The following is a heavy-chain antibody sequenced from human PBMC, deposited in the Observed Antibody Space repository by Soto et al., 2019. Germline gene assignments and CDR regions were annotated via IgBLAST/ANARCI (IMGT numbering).Heavy chain of an antibody. J-gene: IGHJ3*02. Sequence: SETLSLTCAVSGGYISGGYYSWSWIRQPPGKGLEWIGFIYNSGSTYYNSSLKSRVTISVDRSKNHFFLNLTSVTAADTAVYYCARSYIVVVPAAVGGDDAFDIWGQGTMVTVSS. CDR1: GGYISGGYYS. D-gene: IGHD2-2*01. V-gene: IGHV4-30-2*01. CDR3: ARSYIVVVPAAVGGDDAFDI. CDR2: IYNSGST.